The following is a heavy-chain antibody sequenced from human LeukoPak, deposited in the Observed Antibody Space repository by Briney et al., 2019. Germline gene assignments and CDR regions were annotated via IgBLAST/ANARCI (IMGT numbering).Heavy chain of an antibody. CDR1: GGCISSYY. D-gene: IGHD5-18*01. CDR2: IYYSGST. V-gene: IGHV4-59*01. CDR3: ARAPSMAMGDAFDI. Sequence: SETLSLTCTVSGGCISSYYWSWIRQPPGKGLEWIGYIYYSGSTNYNPSLKSRVTISVDTSKNQFSLKLSSVTAADTAVYYCARAPSMAMGDAFDIWGQGTMVTVSS. J-gene: IGHJ3*02.